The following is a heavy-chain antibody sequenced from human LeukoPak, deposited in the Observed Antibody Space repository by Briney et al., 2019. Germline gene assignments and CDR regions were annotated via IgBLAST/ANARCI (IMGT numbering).Heavy chain of an antibody. V-gene: IGHV4-59*01. CDR2: IYYSGST. CDR1: GGSISNYY. Sequence: KPSETLSLTCTVSGGSISNYYWSWIRQPPGKGLEWIGYIYYSGSTNYSPSLKSRVTISVDTSKNQFSLRLNSVTAADTAVYYCARVDGTAYYAMDVWGQGTTVTVSS. CDR3: ARVDGTAYYAMDV. J-gene: IGHJ6*02. D-gene: IGHD2-21*02.